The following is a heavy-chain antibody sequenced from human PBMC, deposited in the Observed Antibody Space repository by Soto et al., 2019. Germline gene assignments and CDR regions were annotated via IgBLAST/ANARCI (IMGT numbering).Heavy chain of an antibody. Sequence: QLQESGPGLVKPSETLSLTCTVSGGSISSSSYYWGWIRQPPGKGLEWIGSIYYSGSTYYNPSLKSRVTISVDTSKNQFSLKLSSVTAADTAVYYCARGTSSGRFDYWGQGTLVTVSS. V-gene: IGHV4-39*01. CDR1: GGSISSSSYY. CDR3: ARGTSSGRFDY. D-gene: IGHD6-19*01. CDR2: IYYSGST. J-gene: IGHJ4*02.